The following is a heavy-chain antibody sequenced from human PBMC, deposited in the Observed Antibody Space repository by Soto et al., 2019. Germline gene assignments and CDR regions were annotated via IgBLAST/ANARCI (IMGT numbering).Heavy chain of an antibody. V-gene: IGHV3-48*02. J-gene: IGHJ6*02. D-gene: IGHD2-15*01. CDR3: ARDKSSSGGKYYYYGMHV. CDR2: ISSSSSSI. Sequence: PGGSLRLSCAASGVTFSSYSMNWVRRAPGKGLEWVSYISSSSSSIYYADSVKGRFTISRDNAKNSLYLQMNSLRDEDTAVYYYARDKSSSGGKYYYYGMHVWGQGTTVTVSS. CDR1: GVTFSSYS.